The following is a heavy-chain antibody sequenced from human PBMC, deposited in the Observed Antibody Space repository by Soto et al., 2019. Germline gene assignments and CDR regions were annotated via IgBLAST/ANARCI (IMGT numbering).Heavy chain of an antibody. V-gene: IGHV1-69*06. CDR3: ARVELGYCSGGSCSNWFDP. CDR2: IIPIFGTA. J-gene: IGHJ5*02. CDR1: GGTFSSYA. D-gene: IGHD2-15*01. Sequence: QVQLVQSGAEVKKPGSSVKVSCKASGGTFSSYAISWVRQAPGQGLEWMGGIIPIFGTANYAKKFQGRVTITEDKSTRTAYMELSSLRSEDTAVYYCARVELGYCSGGSCSNWFDPWGQGTLVTVSS.